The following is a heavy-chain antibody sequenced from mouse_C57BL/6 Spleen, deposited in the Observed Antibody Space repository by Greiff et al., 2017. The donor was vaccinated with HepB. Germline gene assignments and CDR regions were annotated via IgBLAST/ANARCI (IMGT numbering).Heavy chain of an antibody. Sequence: EVKVVESGPELVKPGASVKIPCKASGYTFTDYNMDWVKQSHGKSLEWIGDINPNNGGTIYNQKFKGKATLTVDKSSSTAYMELRSLTSEDTAVYYCARRGLLPSLAMDYWGQGTSVTVSS. V-gene: IGHV1-18*01. CDR3: ARRGLLPSLAMDY. CDR1: GYTFTDYN. D-gene: IGHD2-3*01. CDR2: INPNNGGT. J-gene: IGHJ4*01.